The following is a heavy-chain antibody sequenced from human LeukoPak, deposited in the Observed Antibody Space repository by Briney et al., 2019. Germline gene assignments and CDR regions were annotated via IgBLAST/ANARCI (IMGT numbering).Heavy chain of an antibody. Sequence: PGGSLRLSCAASGFTFSSYSMNWVRQAPGKGLEWVSYISSSSSTIYYADSVKGRFTISRDNAKNSLYLQMNSLRAEDTAVYYCARDVTVMVRGVIFDYWGQGTLVTVSS. CDR3: ARDVTVMVRGVIFDY. CDR2: ISSSSSTI. V-gene: IGHV3-48*01. D-gene: IGHD3-10*01. J-gene: IGHJ4*02. CDR1: GFTFSSYS.